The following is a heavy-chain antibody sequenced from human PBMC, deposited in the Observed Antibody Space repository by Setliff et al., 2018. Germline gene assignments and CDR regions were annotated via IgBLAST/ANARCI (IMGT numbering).Heavy chain of an antibody. J-gene: IGHJ4*02. CDR3: ARLGGDSTGYSLDY. V-gene: IGHV5-51*01. CDR2: IYPGDSDA. D-gene: IGHD3-9*01. CDR1: GYSFSNFW. Sequence: PGESLKISCKGSGYSFSNFWIGWVRQMPGRGLEWMGIIYPGDSDARYSPSFRGQVTISVDKSISTAYLQWSSLKASDTAIYYCARLGGDSTGYSLDYWGQGSLVTVS.